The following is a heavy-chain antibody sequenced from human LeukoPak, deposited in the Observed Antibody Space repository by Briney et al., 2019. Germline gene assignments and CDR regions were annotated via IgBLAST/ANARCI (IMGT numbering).Heavy chain of an antibody. CDR2: INPSGGST. CDR3: ARDSGSFDY. D-gene: IGHD1-26*01. J-gene: IGHJ4*02. CDR1: GYSFTSYY. V-gene: IGHV1-46*01. Sequence: GASVKVSCKASGYSFTSYYIHWVRLAPGQGLEWMGVINPSGGSTRYAQKFQDRVTMTRDMSTSTVYMELSSLRSEDTAVYYCARDSGSFDYWGQGTLVTVSS.